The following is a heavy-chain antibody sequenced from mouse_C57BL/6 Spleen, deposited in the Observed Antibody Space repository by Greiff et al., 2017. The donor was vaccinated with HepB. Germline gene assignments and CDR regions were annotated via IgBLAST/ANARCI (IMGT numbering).Heavy chain of an antibody. D-gene: IGHD2-4*01. Sequence: QVQLQQPGAELVRPGSSVKLSCKASGYTFTSYWMHWVKQRPIQGLEWIGNIDPSDSETHYNQKFKDKATLTVDKSSSTAYMQLSSLTSEDSAVYYGARGGYDYDVPMDYWGQGTSVTVSS. CDR3: ARGGYDYDVPMDY. CDR2: IDPSDSET. J-gene: IGHJ4*01. V-gene: IGHV1-52*01. CDR1: GYTFTSYW.